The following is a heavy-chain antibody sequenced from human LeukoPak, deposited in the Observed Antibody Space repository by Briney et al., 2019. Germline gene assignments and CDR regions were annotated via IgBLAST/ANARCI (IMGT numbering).Heavy chain of an antibody. D-gene: IGHD3-10*01. CDR2: IYHSGST. CDR3: ASGSGSYVNAYYYYGMDV. CDR1: GGSISSSNW. V-gene: IGHV4-4*02. J-gene: IGHJ6*02. Sequence: PSETLSLTCAVSGGSISSSNWWSWVRQPPGKGLEWIGEIYHSGSTYYNPSLKSRVTISVDTSKNQFSLKLSSVTAADTAVYYCASGSGSYVNAYYYYGMDVWGQGTTVTVSS.